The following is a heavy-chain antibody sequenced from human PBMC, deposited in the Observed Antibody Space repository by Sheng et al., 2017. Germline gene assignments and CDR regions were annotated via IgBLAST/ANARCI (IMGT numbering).Heavy chain of an antibody. CDR3: AKVDDYGVFDY. CDR2: IWYDGSNK. J-gene: IGHJ4*02. D-gene: IGHD4-17*01. V-gene: IGHV3-33*06. CDR1: GFTFSSYG. Sequence: QVQLVESGGGVVQPGRSLRLSCAASGFTFSSYGMHWVRQAPGKGLEWVAVIWYDGSNKYYADSVKGRFTISRDNSKNTLYLQMNSLRAEDTAVYYCAKVDDYGVFDYWAEGTRGHRLL.